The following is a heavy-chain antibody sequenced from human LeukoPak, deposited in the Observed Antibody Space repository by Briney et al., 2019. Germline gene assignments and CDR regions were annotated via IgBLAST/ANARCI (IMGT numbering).Heavy chain of an antibody. CDR1: GFTFSNAW. V-gene: IGHV3-15*01. Sequence: GGSLRLSCAASGFTFSNAWMSWVRQAPGKGLEWVGRIKSKTDGGTTDYAAPVKGRFTISRDDSKNTLYLQMNSLKTEDTAVYYCTTDAGGYCGGDYYWVDYWGQGTLVTVSS. D-gene: IGHD2-21*01. CDR2: IKSKTDGGTT. CDR3: TTDAGGYCGGDYYWVDY. J-gene: IGHJ4*02.